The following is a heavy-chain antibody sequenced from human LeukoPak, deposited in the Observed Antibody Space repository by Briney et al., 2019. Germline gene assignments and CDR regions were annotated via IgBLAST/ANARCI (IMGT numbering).Heavy chain of an antibody. CDR2: LGGGGIDT. D-gene: IGHD3-10*01. CDR1: GFTFSNYA. Sequence: PGGSLRLSCAASGFTFSNYAMRWVRQARGEGVEWVSTLGGGGIDTYYAHSVKGRFTISRDNSKHTLYLQMNSLRAEDTAVYYCAKDRGQIYYTYYMDVWGKGTTVTVSS. V-gene: IGHV3-23*01. J-gene: IGHJ6*03. CDR3: AKDRGQIYYTYYMDV.